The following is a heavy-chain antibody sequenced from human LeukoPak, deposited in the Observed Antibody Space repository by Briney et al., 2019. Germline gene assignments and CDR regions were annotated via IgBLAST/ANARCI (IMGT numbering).Heavy chain of an antibody. J-gene: IGHJ4*02. CDR1: GGSVSSKNGA. CDR3: ARDFGTTGWHTFDY. Sequence: SQTLSLTCVVSGGSVSSKNGAWNWIRQSPSRGLEWLGRTYYRSKWYNDYAESMEGRMTISQDTSKNQYSLHLNSVTPDDTAVYYCARDFGTTGWHTFDYWGRGTLVTVSS. V-gene: IGHV6-1*01. CDR2: TYYRSKWYN. D-gene: IGHD6-19*01.